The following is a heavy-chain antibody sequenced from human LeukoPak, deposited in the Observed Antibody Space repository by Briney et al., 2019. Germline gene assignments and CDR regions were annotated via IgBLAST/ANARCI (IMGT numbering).Heavy chain of an antibody. Sequence: GASVTVSCKASGYTFTNYVMHWVRQAPGQSLEWMGWINAGNGNTKYSQKFQGRVTFTRDTSASTAYMELSSLISEDTAIYYCARYFASGGVDYWGQGTLVTVSS. J-gene: IGHJ4*02. CDR1: GYTFTNYV. CDR2: INAGNGNT. CDR3: ARYFASGGVDY. D-gene: IGHD3-10*01. V-gene: IGHV1-3*01.